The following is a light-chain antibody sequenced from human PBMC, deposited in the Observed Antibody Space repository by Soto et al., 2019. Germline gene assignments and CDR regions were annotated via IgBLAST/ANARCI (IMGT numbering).Light chain of an antibody. CDR1: QSISSY. CDR2: AAS. J-gene: IGKJ1*01. V-gene: IGKV1-39*01. CDR3: QHYNDWHPKR. Sequence: DIHMTQSPSSLSASVGHIFTITCRASQSISSYLNWYQQKPGKAPKLLIYAASSLQSGVPSRFSGSGSGTDFTLTISSLKSPDFAVYYCQHYNDWHPKRFGHGTKVDIK.